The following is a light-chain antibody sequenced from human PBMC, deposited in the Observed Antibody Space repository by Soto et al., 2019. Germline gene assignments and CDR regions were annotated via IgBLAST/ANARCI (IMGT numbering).Light chain of an antibody. Sequence: EIVMSQSPSSLSVSPGESATLSCRASQSVTANLAWYQQKPGQAPRLLIYNGVTRATGIRARFTGSGSGREYTLTINSLQSADVAMYEYQQYNAWPPFTFGPRTKVELK. V-gene: IGKV3-15*01. CDR3: QQYNAWPPFT. J-gene: IGKJ3*01. CDR1: QSVTAN. CDR2: NGV.